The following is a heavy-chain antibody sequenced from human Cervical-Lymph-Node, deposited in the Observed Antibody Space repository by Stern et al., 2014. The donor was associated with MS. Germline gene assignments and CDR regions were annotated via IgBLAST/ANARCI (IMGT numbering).Heavy chain of an antibody. Sequence: QVQLVQSGAEVKKPGASVKVSCKVSGYTLSELSMHWVRQATGQGLEWMGGFDPEHGETRYAQKFQGRFTMAEDRSTDTAYMELSSLRSEDTAVYYCSTHRGRVTYYYGMDVWGQGTTVTVSS. CDR2: FDPEHGET. CDR1: GYTLSELS. D-gene: IGHD2-21*02. CDR3: STHRGRVTYYYGMDV. J-gene: IGHJ6*02. V-gene: IGHV1-24*01.